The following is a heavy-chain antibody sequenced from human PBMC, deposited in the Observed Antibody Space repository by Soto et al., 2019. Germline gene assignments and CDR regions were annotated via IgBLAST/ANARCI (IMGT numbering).Heavy chain of an antibody. CDR3: AKFRGRRFLEWFRPKNQSFFDY. CDR2: ISGSGGST. D-gene: IGHD3-3*01. J-gene: IGHJ4*02. Sequence: PGGSLRLSCAASGFTFSSYAMSWVRQAPGKGLEWVSAISGSGGSTYYADSVKGRFTISRDNSKNTLYLQMNSLRAEDTAVYYCAKFRGRRFLEWFRPKNQSFFDYWGQGTRVTASS. V-gene: IGHV3-23*01. CDR1: GFTFSSYA.